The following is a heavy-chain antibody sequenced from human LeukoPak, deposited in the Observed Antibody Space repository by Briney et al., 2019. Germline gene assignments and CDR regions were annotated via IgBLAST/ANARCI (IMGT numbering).Heavy chain of an antibody. CDR1: GFSFSRYA. V-gene: IGHV3-23*01. J-gene: IGHJ4*02. D-gene: IGHD3-3*01. CDR2: ISGFGGST. Sequence: GGSLRLSCAASGFSFSRYAMSWVRQAPGKGLEWVSGISGFGGSTYHADSVKGRFTISRDNSKNTLHLQMNSLRVEDTAAYYCAKSAGGYDFWSGYDYWGQGTLVTVSS. CDR3: AKSAGGYDFWSGYDY.